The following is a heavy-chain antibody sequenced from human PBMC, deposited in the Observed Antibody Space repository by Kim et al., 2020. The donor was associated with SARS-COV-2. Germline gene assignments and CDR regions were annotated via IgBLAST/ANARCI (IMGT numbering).Heavy chain of an antibody. J-gene: IGHJ6*02. CDR2: IIPIFGTA. CDR1: GGTFSSYA. Sequence: SVKVSCKASGGTFSSYAISWVRQAPGQGLEWMGGIIPIFGTANYAQKFQGRVTITADESTSTAYMEVSSLRSEDTAVYYCARDSGVVYCSSTSCYQSGYYYSGMDVCGQGTTVTVSS. V-gene: IGHV1-69*13. CDR3: ARDSGVVYCSSTSCYQSGYYYSGMDV. D-gene: IGHD2-2*01.